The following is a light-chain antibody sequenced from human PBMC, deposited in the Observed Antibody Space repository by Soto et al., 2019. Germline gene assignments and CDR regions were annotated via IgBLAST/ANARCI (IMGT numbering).Light chain of an antibody. CDR3: QHYGVSPRT. Sequence: EIVLTQSPGTLSLSPGESGTLSCRASQSLGTNFLAWFQQKPGQAPRLLIYGASTRAPGIPDRFSGSGSGTDFTLTITRLEPEDSAVYYCQHYGVSPRTFDQGTKVQIK. J-gene: IGKJ1*01. CDR1: QSLGTNF. V-gene: IGKV3-20*01. CDR2: GAS.